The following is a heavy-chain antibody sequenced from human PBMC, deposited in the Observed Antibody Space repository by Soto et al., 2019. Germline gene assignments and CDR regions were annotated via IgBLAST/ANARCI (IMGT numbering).Heavy chain of an antibody. V-gene: IGHV1-69*13. CDR2: IIPIFGTA. CDR1: GGTFSSYA. CDR3: ARDLGSSGYYFDY. Sequence: SVKVSCKASGGTFSSYAISWVRQAPGQGLEWMGGIIPIFGTANCAQKFQGRVTITADESTSTAYMELSSLRSEDTAVYYCARDLGSSGYYFDYWGQGTLVTVSS. D-gene: IGHD3-22*01. J-gene: IGHJ4*02.